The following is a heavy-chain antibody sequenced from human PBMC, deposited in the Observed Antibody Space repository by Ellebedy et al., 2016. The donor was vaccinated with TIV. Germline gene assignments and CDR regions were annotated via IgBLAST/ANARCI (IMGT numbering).Heavy chain of an antibody. CDR2: ISGSGGNT. Sequence: PGGSLRLSCAPSGFIFSNYAMSWVRQAPGKGLEWVSAISGSGGNTYYADSVKGRFTISRDNSKNTLYLQMNSLRGEDTAVYYCAKDRGMGGGSCFEYWGQGTLVTVSS. V-gene: IGHV3-23*01. CDR1: GFIFSNYA. J-gene: IGHJ4*02. D-gene: IGHD2-15*01. CDR3: AKDRGMGGGSCFEY.